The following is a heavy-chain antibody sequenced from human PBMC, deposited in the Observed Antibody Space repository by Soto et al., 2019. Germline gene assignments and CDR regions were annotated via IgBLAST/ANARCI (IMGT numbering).Heavy chain of an antibody. CDR1: GFTFSSYS. Sequence: EVQPVESGGGLVKPGGSLRLSCAASGFTFSSYSMNWVRQAPGKGLEWVSSISSSSSYIYNADSVKGRFTISRDNAKNSLYLQMNSLRAEDTAVYYCARDTVYCSGDSCYSVDAFDIWGQGTMVTVSS. CDR2: ISSSSSYI. J-gene: IGHJ3*02. CDR3: ARDTVYCSGDSCYSVDAFDI. V-gene: IGHV3-21*01. D-gene: IGHD2-15*01.